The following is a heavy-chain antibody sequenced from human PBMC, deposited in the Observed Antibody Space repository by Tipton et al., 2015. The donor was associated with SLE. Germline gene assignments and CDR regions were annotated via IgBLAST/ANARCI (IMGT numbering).Heavy chain of an antibody. J-gene: IGHJ4*02. D-gene: IGHD2-8*01. Sequence: TLSLTCTVSGYSISSGFYWGWIRQPPGKGLEWIGNIYHSGSTFYNPSLKSRVTISVDTSKNQFSLKLSSVTAADTAVYYCARGGDCTNGVCYPYWGQGTLATVSS. V-gene: IGHV4-38-2*02. CDR2: IYHSGST. CDR3: ARGGDCTNGVCYPY. CDR1: GYSISSGFY.